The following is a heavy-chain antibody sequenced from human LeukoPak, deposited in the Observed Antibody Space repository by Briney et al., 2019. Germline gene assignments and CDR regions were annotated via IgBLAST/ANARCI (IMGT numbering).Heavy chain of an antibody. CDR2: INHSGST. V-gene: IGHV4-39*07. Sequence: SETLSLTCTVSGGSISSGNYYWSWIRQPPGKGLEWIGEINHSGSTNYNPSLKSRVTISVDTSKNQFSLRLSSVTAADSAVYYCASEAMVRGVPYYYYGMDVWGQGTTVTVSS. CDR3: ASEAMVRGVPYYYYGMDV. CDR1: GGSISSGNYY. J-gene: IGHJ6*02. D-gene: IGHD3-10*01.